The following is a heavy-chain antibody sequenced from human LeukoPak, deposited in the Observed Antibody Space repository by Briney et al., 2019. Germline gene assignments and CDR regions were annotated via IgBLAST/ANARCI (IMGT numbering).Heavy chain of an antibody. J-gene: IGHJ3*02. CDR2: IKPDGSEK. CDR1: GFTFDIYW. CDR3: VRGSTWSSDI. D-gene: IGHD1-26*01. V-gene: IGHV3-7*01. Sequence: PGGSLRLSCAASGFTFDIYWMTWVRQAPGKGLEWVANIKPDGSEKYHVDSVKGRFTISRDNAKNLLYLQMNNLRAEDTAIYYCVRGSTWSSDIWGQGTLVTVSS.